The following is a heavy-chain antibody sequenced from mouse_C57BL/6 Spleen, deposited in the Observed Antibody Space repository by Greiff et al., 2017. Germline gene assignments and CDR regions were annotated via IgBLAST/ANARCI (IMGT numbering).Heavy chain of an antibody. CDR1: GYTFTSYW. V-gene: IGHV1-52*01. D-gene: IGHD2-3*01. J-gene: IGHJ2*01. Sequence: QVQLQQPGAELVRPGSSVKLSCKASGYTFTSYWMHWVKQRPIQGLEWIGNIDPSDSETHYNQKFKDKATLTVDKSSSTAYMQLSSLTSEDSAVYYCARRGDYDGHYFDYWGQGTTLTVSS. CDR3: ARRGDYDGHYFDY. CDR2: IDPSDSET.